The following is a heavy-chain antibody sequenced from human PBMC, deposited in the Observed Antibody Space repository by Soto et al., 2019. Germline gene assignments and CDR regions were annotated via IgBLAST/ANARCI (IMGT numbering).Heavy chain of an antibody. Sequence: SETLSLTCTVSGGSISTYYWSWIRQPPGKGLEWIGYIHYSGTTNYNPSLKSRVTISVDTSKNQFSLKLSSGTAADTAVYYCARDKITGLFDYWGQGTLVTVSS. D-gene: IGHD2-8*02. CDR2: IHYSGTT. CDR1: GGSISTYY. J-gene: IGHJ4*02. V-gene: IGHV4-59*01. CDR3: ARDKITGLFDY.